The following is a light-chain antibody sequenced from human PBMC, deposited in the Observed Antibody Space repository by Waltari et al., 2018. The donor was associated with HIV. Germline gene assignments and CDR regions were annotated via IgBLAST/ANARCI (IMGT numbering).Light chain of an antibody. CDR1: LTIVNY. CDR3: QQRHSWPLS. Sequence: EIALTQSPVDLSLSPGDRATLSCRANLTIVNYSGWYQQKPGPGPSLLIYDASKRVTGVPVRISGSGSGTDFSLIINNIQPEDSAVYYCQQRHSWPLSFGGGTKVEI. CDR2: DAS. V-gene: IGKV3-11*01. J-gene: IGKJ4*01.